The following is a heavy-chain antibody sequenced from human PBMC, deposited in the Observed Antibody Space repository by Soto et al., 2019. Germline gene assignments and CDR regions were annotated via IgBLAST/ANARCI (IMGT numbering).Heavy chain of an antibody. CDR1: GFTFSSYA. CDR3: AKERGYNYGYDAMDV. D-gene: IGHD5-18*01. CDR2: ISGSGGST. V-gene: IGHV3-23*01. Sequence: EVQLLESGGGLVQPGGSLRLSCAASGFTFSSYAMSWVRQAPGKGLEWVSGISGSGGSTYYADSVKGRFTISRDNSMNTLYLQTNSLRAEDTAVYYCAKERGYNYGYDAMDVWGQGTTVTVSS. J-gene: IGHJ6*02.